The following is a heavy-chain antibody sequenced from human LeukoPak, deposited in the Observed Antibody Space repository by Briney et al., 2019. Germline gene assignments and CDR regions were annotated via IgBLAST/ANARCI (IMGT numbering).Heavy chain of an antibody. CDR2: IYPGDSDT. D-gene: IGHD1-26*01. V-gene: IGHV5-51*01. CDR1: GYSFTSYW. J-gene: IGHJ3*02. CDR3: ARVSSYSGSYFTAFDI. Sequence: GESLKISCKGSGYSFTSYWIGWVRQMPGKGLEWMGIIYPGDSDTRYSPSFQGQVTISADKSISTAYLQWSSLKASDTAMYYCARVSSYSGSYFTAFDIWGQGTMVTVSS.